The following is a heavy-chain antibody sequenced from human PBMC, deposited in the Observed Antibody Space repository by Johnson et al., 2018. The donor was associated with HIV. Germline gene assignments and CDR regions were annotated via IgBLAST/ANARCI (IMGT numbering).Heavy chain of an antibody. CDR3: ARDPDWSAFDI. J-gene: IGHJ3*02. D-gene: IGHD3-9*01. CDR1: GFTFSSYA. CDR2: ISYDGSNK. Sequence: QVQLVESGGGVVQPGRSLRLSCAASGFTFSSYAMHWVRQAPGKGLEWVAVISYDGSNKYYADSVKGRFTISRDNSKNTLYLQMDSLRVDDTAVYYCARDPDWSAFDIWGQGTMVTVSS. V-gene: IGHV3-30-3*01.